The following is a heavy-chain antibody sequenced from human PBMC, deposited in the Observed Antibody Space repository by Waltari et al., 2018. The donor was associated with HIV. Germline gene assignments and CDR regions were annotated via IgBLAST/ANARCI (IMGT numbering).Heavy chain of an antibody. CDR3: ARDGGGEYTMSYAFDI. CDR1: GGTFSSYA. Sequence: QVQLVQSGAEVKKPGSSVKVSCKASGGTFSSYAISWVRQAPGQGLEWMGGGIPIFGTANDAQKFQGRVTITADESTSTAYMELSSLRSEDTAVYYCARDGGGEYTMSYAFDIWGQGTMVTVSS. D-gene: IGHD3-10*02. CDR2: GIPIFGTA. J-gene: IGHJ3*02. V-gene: IGHV1-69*01.